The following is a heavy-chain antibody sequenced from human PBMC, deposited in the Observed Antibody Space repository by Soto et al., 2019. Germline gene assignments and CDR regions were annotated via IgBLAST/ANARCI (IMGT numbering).Heavy chain of an antibody. V-gene: IGHV3-23*01. J-gene: IGHJ3*01. CDR2: ITGNSARI. CDR1: DSTIRRYA. CDR3: AKNGDFDYDAFDV. D-gene: IGHD3-16*01. Sequence: GGSLRLSCAASDSTIRRYAMSWVRQAPGKGLEWVSGITGNSARIYYADSVKGRFSISRDNSKNALYLQMDTLRAEDTAVYYCAKNGDFDYDAFDVWGQGTVVTVS.